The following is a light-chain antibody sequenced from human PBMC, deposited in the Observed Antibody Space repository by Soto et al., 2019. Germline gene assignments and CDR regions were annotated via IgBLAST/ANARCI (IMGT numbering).Light chain of an antibody. J-gene: IGKJ5*01. V-gene: IGKV3-11*01. CDR3: QQRRNWIA. CDR1: PSVSSY. CDR2: DAS. Sequence: EIVLTQSPATLSLSPGERDTLSCMARPSVSSYLAWYQHKPCQGPRLLTYDASNRATGIPAKFSASGSGTDVTLTISSLEPEDSAVYYCQQRRNWIAFRAGKRLEL.